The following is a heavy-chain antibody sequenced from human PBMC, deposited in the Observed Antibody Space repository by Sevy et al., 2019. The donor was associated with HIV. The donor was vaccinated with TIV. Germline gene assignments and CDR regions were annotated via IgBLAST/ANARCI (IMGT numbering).Heavy chain of an antibody. CDR3: ASLPNNYYDISGYSGDNAFDL. D-gene: IGHD3-22*01. Sequence: GGSLRLSCAASGFTFSNYGMHWVRQAPGKGLEWVAVIWNDRQNKHYGDFVKGRFTISRDNSKNTPYLQMNSLRVEETAVYYCASLPNNYYDISGYSGDNAFDLWGRGTMVTVSS. J-gene: IGHJ3*01. CDR2: IWNDRQNK. CDR1: GFTFSNYG. V-gene: IGHV3-33*03.